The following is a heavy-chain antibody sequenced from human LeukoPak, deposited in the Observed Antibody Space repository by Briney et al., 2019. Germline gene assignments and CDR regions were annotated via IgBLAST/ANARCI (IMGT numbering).Heavy chain of an antibody. V-gene: IGHV3-53*01. CDR2: IYTGGST. CDR3: ARGLGSISGSSDY. Sequence: GGSLRLSCAASGFTVSSNFMTWVRQAPGKGLEWVSDIYTGGSTYYADSVKGRFTIYRDNSKNTLSLQMNSLRAEDTAVYYCARGLGSISGSSDYWGQGTLVTVSS. J-gene: IGHJ4*02. CDR1: GFTVSSNF. D-gene: IGHD3-10*01.